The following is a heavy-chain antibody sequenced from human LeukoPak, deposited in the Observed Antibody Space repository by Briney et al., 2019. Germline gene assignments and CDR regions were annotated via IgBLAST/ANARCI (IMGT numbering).Heavy chain of an antibody. V-gene: IGHV3-11*04. CDR1: GVTFSDYY. Sequence: GGSLRLSCAASGVTFSDYYMSWIRQAPGKGLEWGSYISSGGRTIYYAYSVRGRVTISRENPKNSLYLQMNSLRAEDTAVYYCARDYYYDSRGSGYWGQGPLVTVSS. CDR2: ISSGGRTI. D-gene: IGHD3-22*01. CDR3: ARDYYYDSRGSGY. J-gene: IGHJ4*02.